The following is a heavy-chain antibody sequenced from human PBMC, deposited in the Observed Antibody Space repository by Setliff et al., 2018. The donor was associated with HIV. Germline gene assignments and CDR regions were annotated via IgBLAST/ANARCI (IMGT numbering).Heavy chain of an antibody. Sequence: ASVKVSCKASGGTFSNSAINWVRQAPGQGLEWMGRIIPMSGTTHFTQNFQGRVTFTADKSTPTAYMDLRSLRSEDTAVYYCAKAGGSYYDPSGYFWFDSWGQGTLVTVSS. J-gene: IGHJ5*01. V-gene: IGHV1-69*06. D-gene: IGHD3-22*01. CDR1: GGTFSNSA. CDR3: AKAGGSYYDPSGYFWFDS. CDR2: IIPMSGTT.